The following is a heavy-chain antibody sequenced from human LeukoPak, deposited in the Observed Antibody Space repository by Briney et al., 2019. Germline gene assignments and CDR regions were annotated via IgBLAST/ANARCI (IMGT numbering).Heavy chain of an antibody. Sequence: SETLSLTCTVSGGSISSYYWSWIRQPPGKGLEWIGYIYYSGSTNYNPSLKSRVTISVDTSKSQFSLKLSSVTAADTAVYYCARAGRDGYTFHYWGQGTLVTVSS. D-gene: IGHD5-24*01. CDR1: GGSISSYY. J-gene: IGHJ4*02. CDR2: IYYSGST. CDR3: ARAGRDGYTFHY. V-gene: IGHV4-59*08.